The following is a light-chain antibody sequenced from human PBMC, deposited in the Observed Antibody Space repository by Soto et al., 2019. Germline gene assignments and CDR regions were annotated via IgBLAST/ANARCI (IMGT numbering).Light chain of an antibody. CDR2: DDS. Sequence: QSVLTQPPSVSAAPGQKVTIFCSGSSSNIGNNYVSWYQQLPGTAPKVLIYDDSKRPSGIPDRFSGSKSGTSATLGITGLQTGDEANYYCGTWDSSLSGIVFGGGTQLTVL. CDR1: SSNIGNNY. J-gene: IGLJ7*01. CDR3: GTWDSSLSGIV. V-gene: IGLV1-51*01.